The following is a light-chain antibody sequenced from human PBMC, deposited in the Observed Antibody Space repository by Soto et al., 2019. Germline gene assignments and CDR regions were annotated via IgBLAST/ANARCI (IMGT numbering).Light chain of an antibody. CDR1: SSDVGGYNY. Sequence: QSALTQPASVSGSPGQSITISCTRTSSDVGGYNYVSWYQQHPGKAPKLMIYEVSNRPSGVSNRFSGSKSGNTASLTISGLQAEDEADYYCSSYTSNSTLYVFGTGTKLTVL. J-gene: IGLJ1*01. CDR3: SSYTSNSTLYV. CDR2: EVS. V-gene: IGLV2-14*01.